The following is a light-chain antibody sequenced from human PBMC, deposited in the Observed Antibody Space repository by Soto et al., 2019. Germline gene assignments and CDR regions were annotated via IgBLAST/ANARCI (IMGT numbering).Light chain of an antibody. CDR2: EVS. CDR1: SSDVGSYNL. Sequence: QSELTQPASVSGSPGQSITISCTGTSSDVGSYNLVSWYQQHPGKAPKLIIYEVSKRPSGVSNGFSGSKSGNTASLTISGLQAEDEADYYCCSYAGSRTYVFGTGTKVTVL. V-gene: IGLV2-23*02. CDR3: CSYAGSRTYV. J-gene: IGLJ1*01.